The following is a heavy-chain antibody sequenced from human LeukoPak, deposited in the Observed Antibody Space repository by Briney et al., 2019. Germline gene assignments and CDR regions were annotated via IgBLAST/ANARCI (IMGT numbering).Heavy chain of an antibody. Sequence: PSETLSLTCPVYGGSFSGYYWSWIRQPPGKGLEWSGEIKHSGSTNYNPSLKSRVTISVDTSKNQFSLKLSSVTAADTAVYYCARGLYGLHNFDYWGQGTLVTVSS. D-gene: IGHD2-2*02. CDR1: GGSFSGYY. V-gene: IGHV4-34*01. CDR2: IKHSGST. CDR3: ARGLYGLHNFDY. J-gene: IGHJ4*02.